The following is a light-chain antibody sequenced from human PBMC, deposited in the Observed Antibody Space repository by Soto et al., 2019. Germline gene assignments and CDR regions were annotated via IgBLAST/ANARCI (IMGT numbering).Light chain of an antibody. CDR3: GTWDNSVTGGRAV. V-gene: IGLV3-1*01. CDR2: QDS. CDR1: KLGDKY. Sequence: SYELTQPPSVSVSPGQTASITCSGDKLGDKYACWYQQKPGQSPVLVIYQDSKRPSGIPERFSGSNSGNTATLTISGTQAMDEAIYYCGTWDNSVTGGRAVFGGGTKVTVL. J-gene: IGLJ3*02.